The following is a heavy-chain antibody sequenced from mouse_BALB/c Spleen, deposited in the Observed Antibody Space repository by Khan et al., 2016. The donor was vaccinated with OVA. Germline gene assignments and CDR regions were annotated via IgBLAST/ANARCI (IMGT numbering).Heavy chain of an antibody. Sequence: EVQLQESGPGLVKPSQSLSLTCTVSGYSITSDYAWHWIRQFPGNKLEWMGYITYSGSTSYTPSLNSRISITRDTSKNQFFLQLNSVTTEDTATYYCARGRAYWGQGTLVTVSA. V-gene: IGHV3-2*02. CDR3: ARGRAY. CDR2: ITYSGST. CDR1: GYSITSDYA. J-gene: IGHJ3*01. D-gene: IGHD3-3*01.